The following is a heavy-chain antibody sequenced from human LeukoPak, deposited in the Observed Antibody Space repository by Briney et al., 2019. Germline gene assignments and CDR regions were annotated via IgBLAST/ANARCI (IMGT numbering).Heavy chain of an antibody. CDR3: ARDRSYDSSGYYYGWFDP. V-gene: IGHV1-2*02. J-gene: IGHJ5*02. CDR2: INPNSGGT. D-gene: IGHD3-22*01. CDR1: GYTFTGYY. Sequence: GASVKVTCKASGYTFTGYYMHWVRQAPGQGLEWMGWINPNSGGTNYAQKFQGRVTMTRDTSISTAYMELSRLRSDDTAVYYCARDRSYDSSGYYYGWFDPWGQGTLVTVSS.